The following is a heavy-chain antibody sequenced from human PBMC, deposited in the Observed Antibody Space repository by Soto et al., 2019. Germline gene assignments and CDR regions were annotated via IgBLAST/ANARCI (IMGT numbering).Heavy chain of an antibody. CDR3: TSHAPEDMIRK. J-gene: IGHJ4*02. V-gene: IGHV3-73*02. CDR1: GFTFSGSS. Sequence: EVQLVESGGGLVQPGGSLKLSCVASGFTFSGSSMHWVRQASGKGLEWVGRIRNKANSYATAYAASVKGRFTISRDDSNSTAYLQMNSLKTEDTAVYYCTSHAPEDMIRKWGQGTLVTVSS. CDR2: IRNKANSYAT. D-gene: IGHD2-15*01.